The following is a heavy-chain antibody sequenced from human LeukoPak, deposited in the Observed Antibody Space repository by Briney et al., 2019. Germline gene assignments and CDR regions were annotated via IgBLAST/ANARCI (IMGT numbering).Heavy chain of an antibody. Sequence: GGSLRLSCAASGFTFSSYAMSWVRQAPGQGLELVSAISGSGGSTYYADSVKGRFTISRDNSKNTLYLQMNSLRAEDTAVYYCAKDLSGRYYNYYYYGMDVWGQGTTVTVSS. CDR1: GFTFSSYA. CDR3: AKDLSGRYYNYYYYGMDV. J-gene: IGHJ6*02. CDR2: ISGSGGST. D-gene: IGHD1-26*01. V-gene: IGHV3-23*01.